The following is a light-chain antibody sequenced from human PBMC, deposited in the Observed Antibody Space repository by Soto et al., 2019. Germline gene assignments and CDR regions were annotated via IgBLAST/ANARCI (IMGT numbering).Light chain of an antibody. CDR2: GAS. CDR1: QTVSNTY. V-gene: IGKV3-20*01. J-gene: IGKJ4*01. Sequence: EFVLTQSTGTLSLSPGERATLSYRASQTVSNTYLAWYQQKSGQAPKFLIYGASNRATGIPDRFSGSGSGTDFTLTISRLEPEDFAVYYCQQYGTLPPTFGGGTKVEI. CDR3: QQYGTLPPT.